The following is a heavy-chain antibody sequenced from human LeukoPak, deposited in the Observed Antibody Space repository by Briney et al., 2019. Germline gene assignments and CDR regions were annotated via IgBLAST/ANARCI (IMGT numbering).Heavy chain of an antibody. Sequence: PGGSLRLSSAASGFMVGNNYMSWVRQAPGKGLEWVSVIYSGGNTYYADSVKGRFTISRDNSKNTLHLQMNSLRAEDTAVYYCAREGYYYDSSDYYSPPDCWGQGTLVTVSS. J-gene: IGHJ4*02. CDR1: GFMVGNNY. V-gene: IGHV3-53*01. CDR2: IYSGGNT. CDR3: AREGYYYDSSDYYSPPDC. D-gene: IGHD3-22*01.